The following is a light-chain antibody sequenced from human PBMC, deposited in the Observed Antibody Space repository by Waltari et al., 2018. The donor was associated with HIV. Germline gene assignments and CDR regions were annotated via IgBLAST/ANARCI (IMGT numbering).Light chain of an antibody. CDR1: QSVSTN. V-gene: IGKV3-15*01. J-gene: IGKJ4*01. Sequence: EVVMTQSPGTLSVSPGDRATLSCRPSQSVSTNLAWYQQKPGQAPRLLIYGASTRATGIPVRFIGSGSGTNFILTISSLQSEDSAVYYCQQYNTWPVAFGGGTKVEIK. CDR2: GAS. CDR3: QQYNTWPVA.